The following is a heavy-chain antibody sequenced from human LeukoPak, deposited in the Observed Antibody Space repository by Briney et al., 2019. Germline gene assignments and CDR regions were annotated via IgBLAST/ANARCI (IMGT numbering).Heavy chain of an antibody. CDR3: SYYDSSGYYAHFDY. D-gene: IGHD3-22*01. CDR1: GFTFGDYA. CDR2: IRSKAYGGTT. Sequence: TGGSLRLSCTASGFTFGDYAMSWVRQAPGKGLEWVGFIRSKAYGGTTEYAASVKGRFTISRDDSKSIAYLQMNSLKTEDTAVYDCSYYDSSGYYAHFDYWGQGTLVTVSS. V-gene: IGHV3-49*04. J-gene: IGHJ4*02.